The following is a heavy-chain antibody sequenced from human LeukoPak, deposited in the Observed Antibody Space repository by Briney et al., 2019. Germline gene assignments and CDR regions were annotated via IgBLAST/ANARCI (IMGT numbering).Heavy chain of an antibody. V-gene: IGHV3-23*01. CDR2: ISGSGGST. CDR3: AKGVYGSGSYYSRFDY. CDR1: GFTFSSYA. D-gene: IGHD3-10*01. J-gene: IGHJ4*02. Sequence: GGSLRLSCAASGFTFSSYAMNWVRQAPGKGLEWVSAISGSGGSTYYADSVKGRFTISRDNSKNTLYLQMNSLRAEDTAVYYCAKGVYGSGSYYSRFDYWGQGTLVTVSS.